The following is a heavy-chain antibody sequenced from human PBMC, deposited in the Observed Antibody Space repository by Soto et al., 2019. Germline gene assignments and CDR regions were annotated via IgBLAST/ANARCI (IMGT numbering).Heavy chain of an antibody. CDR2: IIPIFGTA. Sequence: GASVKVSCKASVGTFSSYAISWVRQAPGQGLEWMGGIIPIFGTANYAQKFQGRVTITADESTSTAYMELSSLRSEDTAVYYCARGERDERLTTVLTGCQVGFYYWGQGALVTVSS. J-gene: IGHJ4*02. V-gene: IGHV1-69*13. CDR1: VGTFSSYA. CDR3: ARGERDERLTTVLTGCQVGFYY. D-gene: IGHD4-17*01.